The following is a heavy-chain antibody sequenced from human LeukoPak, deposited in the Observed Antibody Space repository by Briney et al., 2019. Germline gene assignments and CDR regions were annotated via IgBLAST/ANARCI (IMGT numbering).Heavy chain of an antibody. CDR3: ARGSEAAAGAFDY. V-gene: IGHV3-33*01. J-gene: IGHJ4*02. D-gene: IGHD6-13*01. Sequence: HAGGSLRLSCAASGFTFRSYGMHWVRQAPGKGLEWVAIVWYDGNNKYYADSVKGRFTVSRDNSKDTVSLQLNSLRAEDTAVYYCARGSEAAAGAFDYWGQGALVTVPS. CDR2: VWYDGNNK. CDR1: GFTFRSYG.